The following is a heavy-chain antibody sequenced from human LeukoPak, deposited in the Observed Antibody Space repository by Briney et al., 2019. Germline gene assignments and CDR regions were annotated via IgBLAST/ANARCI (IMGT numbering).Heavy chain of an antibody. J-gene: IGHJ4*02. CDR1: GFTFSNYW. CDR3: ARSGIYSSAWSDY. D-gene: IGHD6-19*01. V-gene: IGHV3-7*01. Sequence: GGSLRLSCAASGFTFSNYWMHWVRQAPGKGLEWVANIKHDGTEKYYVESVKGRFTISRDNAKNSLYLQMNSLRAEDTAVYYCARSGIYSSAWSDYWGQGTLVTVSS. CDR2: IKHDGTEK.